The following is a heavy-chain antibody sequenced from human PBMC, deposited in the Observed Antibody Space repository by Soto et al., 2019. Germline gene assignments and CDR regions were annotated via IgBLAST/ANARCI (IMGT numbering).Heavy chain of an antibody. J-gene: IGHJ6*02. D-gene: IGHD1-7*01. CDR3: ARSANRNSLEEVDV. Sequence: SETLSLTCAVNGGSLSGYYWSWIRQSPGKGLEWIGEINHRGSSDYNPSLKSRVTISIDASKNHVTLELTSVTAADTAVYYCARSANRNSLEEVDVWGQGTLVTVSS. CDR1: GGSLSGYY. V-gene: IGHV4-34*01. CDR2: INHRGSS.